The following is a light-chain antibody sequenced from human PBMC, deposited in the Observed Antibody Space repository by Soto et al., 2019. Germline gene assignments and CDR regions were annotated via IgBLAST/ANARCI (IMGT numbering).Light chain of an antibody. CDR3: QQSYSTPLT. V-gene: IGKV1-39*01. CDR1: QSISSY. CDR2: AAS. Sequence: DIQMTQSPSSLSASVGDRVTITCRASQSISSYLNWYQQKPGKAPKLLIYAASSLQSGVPSRFSGSGSGTEFTLTTSSLQPEDWATYYCQQSYSTPLTFGKGTKVEIK. J-gene: IGKJ1*01.